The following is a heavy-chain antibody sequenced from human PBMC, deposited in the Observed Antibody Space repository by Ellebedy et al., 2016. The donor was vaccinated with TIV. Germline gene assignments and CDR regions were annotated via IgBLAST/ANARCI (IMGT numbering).Heavy chain of an antibody. J-gene: IGHJ4*02. CDR2: IYSGGDT. CDR3: ASRPNGDYHFLDY. V-gene: IGHV3-66*01. Sequence: GESLKISCAASGFSVSSNYMSWVRQAPGKGLEWVSVIYSGGDTYYADSVKGRFTISRDNSKNPLYLQMNSLRVEDTAVYYCASRPNGDYHFLDYWGQGTLVTVSS. CDR1: GFSVSSNY. D-gene: IGHD4-17*01.